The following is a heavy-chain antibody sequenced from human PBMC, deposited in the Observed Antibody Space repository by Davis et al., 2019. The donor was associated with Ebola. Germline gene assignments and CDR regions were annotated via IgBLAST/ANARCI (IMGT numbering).Heavy chain of an antibody. J-gene: IGHJ4*02. Sequence: GESLKISCAASGFTFSSYGMHWVRQAPGKGLEWVAVISYDGSNKYYADSVKGRFTISRDNSKNTLYLQMNSLRAEDTAVYYCAKEEFIVATSNFDYWCQGTLVTVSS. V-gene: IGHV3-30*18. D-gene: IGHD5-12*01. CDR1: GFTFSSYG. CDR2: ISYDGSNK. CDR3: AKEEFIVATSNFDY.